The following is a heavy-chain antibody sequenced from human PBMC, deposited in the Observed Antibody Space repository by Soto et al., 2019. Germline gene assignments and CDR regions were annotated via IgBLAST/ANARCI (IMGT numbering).Heavy chain of an antibody. J-gene: IGHJ6*02. CDR2: INPKNGGT. Sequence: QVQLVQSGAEVKKPGASVKVSCKASGYAFTGFYIHWVRQAPGQGLAWMGWINPKNGGTNYAQRFQGRVTMTRDTPISTAYMELSSLRSDDTAVYHCARAFCISRTCYLGPAMDVWGQGTTVTVSS. D-gene: IGHD2-2*01. CDR1: GYAFTGFY. V-gene: IGHV1-2*02. CDR3: ARAFCISRTCYLGPAMDV.